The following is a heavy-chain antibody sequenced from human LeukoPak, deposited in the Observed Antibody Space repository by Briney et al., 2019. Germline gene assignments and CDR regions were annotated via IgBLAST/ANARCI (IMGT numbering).Heavy chain of an antibody. J-gene: IGHJ4*02. CDR2: IKQDGSEK. Sequence: AGGSLRLSCAASGFTFSSYWMSWVRQAPGKGLEWVANIKQDGSEKYYVDSVKGRFTISRDNAKPSLYLQMNSLRAEDTAVYYCARDYHPTIFGVAYPDYWGQGTLVTVSS. CDR3: ARDYHPTIFGVAYPDY. CDR1: GFTFSSYW. D-gene: IGHD3-3*01. V-gene: IGHV3-7*01.